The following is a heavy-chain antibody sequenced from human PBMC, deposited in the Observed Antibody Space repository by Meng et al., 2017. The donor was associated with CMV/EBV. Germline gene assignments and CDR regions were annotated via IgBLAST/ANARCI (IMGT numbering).Heavy chain of an antibody. CDR1: GFTISRYA. CDR2: ISYDGSNK. CDR3: ARDGDPGAESHDAFDI. D-gene: IGHD1-14*01. Sequence: SCAASGFTISRYAMHWVRQAPGKGLEWVAVISYDGSNKVYADSVKGRFTISRDNSKKTLYLQMNSLRGEDMAVYHCARDGDPGAESHDAFDIWGQGTMVTVSS. J-gene: IGHJ3*02. V-gene: IGHV3-30-3*01.